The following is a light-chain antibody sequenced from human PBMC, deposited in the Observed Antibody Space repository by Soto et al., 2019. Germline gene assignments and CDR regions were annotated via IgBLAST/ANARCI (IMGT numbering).Light chain of an antibody. CDR2: GAS. J-gene: IGKJ5*01. CDR1: QSVSSN. CDR3: QQYNSWHPIT. Sequence: EIVLTQSPATLSVSPGERATLSCRASQSVSSNLAWYQQKPGQATRLIIYGASSRANGIPDRFSGSGSGTEFTLTLRSLQSEDFVSYYCQQYNSWHPITFGQGTRLEIK. V-gene: IGKV3D-15*01.